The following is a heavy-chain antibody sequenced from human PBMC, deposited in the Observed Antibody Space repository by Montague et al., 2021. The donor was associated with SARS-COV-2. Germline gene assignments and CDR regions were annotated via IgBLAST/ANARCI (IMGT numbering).Heavy chain of an antibody. CDR3: ASQVPDFWSGIDY. CDR1: GGSISSYY. J-gene: IGHJ4*02. Sequence: SETLSLTCTVSGGSISSYYWSWIRQPPGKGLEWIGYIYYSGSTNYNPALKSRVTISVDTSKNQFSLKLSFVTAADTAVYDCASQVPDFWSGIDYWGQGTLVTVSS. V-gene: IGHV4-59*01. CDR2: IYYSGST. D-gene: IGHD3-3*01.